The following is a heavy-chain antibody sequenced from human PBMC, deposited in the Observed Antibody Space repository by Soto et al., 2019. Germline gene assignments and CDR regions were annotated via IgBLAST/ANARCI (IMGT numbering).Heavy chain of an antibody. D-gene: IGHD3-22*01. Sequence: EVQLLESGGGLVQAGGSLRLSCAASGITISNYPMSWVRQAPGKGLDWVSGISGSGDRTYYADSAKGRFTISKDISKNSLLLQLNSLGVEDTAVYFCVKDDGGYPSTAPHWGQGTLVTVSS. CDR2: ISGSGDRT. CDR3: VKDDGGYPSTAPH. CDR1: GITISNYP. J-gene: IGHJ4*02. V-gene: IGHV3-23*01.